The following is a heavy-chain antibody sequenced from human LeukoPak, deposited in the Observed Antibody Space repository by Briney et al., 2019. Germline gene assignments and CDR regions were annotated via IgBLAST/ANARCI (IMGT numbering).Heavy chain of an antibody. CDR3: AAYSSSWPYYFDY. CDR2: IYYSGST. V-gene: IGHV4-39*01. D-gene: IGHD6-13*01. J-gene: IGHJ4*02. Sequence: PSETLSLTCTVSGGSISSSSYYWGWIRQPPGKGLEWIGSIYYSGSTYYNPSLKSRVTISVDTSKNQFSLKLSSVTAADTAVYYCAAYSSSWPYYFDYWGQGTLVTVSS. CDR1: GGSISSSSYY.